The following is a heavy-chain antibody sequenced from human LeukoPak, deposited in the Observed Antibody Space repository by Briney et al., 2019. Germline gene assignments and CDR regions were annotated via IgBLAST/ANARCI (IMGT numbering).Heavy chain of an antibody. CDR2: ISSSGSTI. V-gene: IGHV3-48*04. CDR3: ARDYGGSSPFDY. D-gene: IGHD4-23*01. CDR1: GFTFTTYG. Sequence: GGSLRLSCSASGFTFTTYGMNWVRQAPGKGLEWVSYISSSGSTIYYADSVKGRFTISRDNAKNSLYLQMNSLRAEDTAVYYCARDYGGSSPFDYWGQGTLVTVSS. J-gene: IGHJ4*02.